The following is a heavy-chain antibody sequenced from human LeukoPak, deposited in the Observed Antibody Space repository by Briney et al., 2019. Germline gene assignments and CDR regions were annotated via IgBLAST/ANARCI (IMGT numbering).Heavy chain of an antibody. V-gene: IGHV3-48*01. J-gene: IGHJ4*02. CDR1: GFTFSTYS. Sequence: PGGSLRLSCVASGFTFSTYSMNWVRQAPGKGLEWISLITSSSSVIYYADSVKGRFTISRDNAKKSLYLQMNSLRAEDTAVYYCARDRGDDYFDYWGQGTLVTVSS. D-gene: IGHD4-17*01. CDR2: ITSSSSVI. CDR3: ARDRGDDYFDY.